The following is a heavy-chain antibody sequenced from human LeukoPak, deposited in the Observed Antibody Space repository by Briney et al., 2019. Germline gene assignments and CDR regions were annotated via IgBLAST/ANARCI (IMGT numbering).Heavy chain of an antibody. D-gene: IGHD5-24*01. V-gene: IGHV1-69*13. CDR3: ARGPGWLHPLDY. J-gene: IGHJ4*02. CDR1: GGTFSSYA. Sequence: SVKVSCKASGGTFSSYAISWVRQAPGQGLEWMGGILPIFGTANYAQKFQGRVTITADESTSTAFMELSSLRSEDTAVYYCARGPGWLHPLDYWGQGTLVTVSS. CDR2: ILPIFGTA.